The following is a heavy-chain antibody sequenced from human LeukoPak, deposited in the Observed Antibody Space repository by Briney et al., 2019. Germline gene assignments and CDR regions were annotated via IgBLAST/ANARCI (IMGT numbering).Heavy chain of an antibody. CDR1: GFTFSSYA. D-gene: IGHD6-13*01. J-gene: IGHJ4*02. Sequence: GGSLRLSCATSGFTFSSYAMHWVRQAPGSGLEWVAVISYDGSNKYYADSVKGRFTISRDNPKNTLYLQMNSLRAEDTAVYYCAGARKPGIATDWGQGTLVTVSS. CDR3: AGARKPGIATD. CDR2: ISYDGSNK. V-gene: IGHV3-30*04.